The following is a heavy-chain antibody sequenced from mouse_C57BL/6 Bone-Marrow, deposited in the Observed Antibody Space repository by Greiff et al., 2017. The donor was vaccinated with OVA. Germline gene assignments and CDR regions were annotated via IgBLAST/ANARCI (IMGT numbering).Heavy chain of an antibody. V-gene: IGHV1-64*01. CDR3: ASTYYSNFYWYFDV. Sequence: QVQLKQPGAELVKPGASVKLSCKASGYTFTSYWMHWVKQRPGQGLEWIGMIHPNSGSTNYNEKFKSKATLTVDKSSSTAYMQLSSLTSEDSAVYYCASTYYSNFYWYFDVWGTGTTVTVSS. CDR1: GYTFTSYW. CDR2: IHPNSGST. J-gene: IGHJ1*03. D-gene: IGHD2-5*01.